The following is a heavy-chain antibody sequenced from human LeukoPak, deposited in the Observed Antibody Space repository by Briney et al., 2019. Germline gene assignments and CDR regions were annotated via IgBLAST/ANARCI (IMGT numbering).Heavy chain of an antibody. V-gene: IGHV1-69*13. D-gene: IGHD5-12*01. CDR1: GGTFTSYA. CDR2: INPIFGTA. Sequence: SVKVSCKASGGTFTSYAISWVRQAPGQGLEWMGGINPIFGTANYAQKFQGRVTITADESTSTAYMELSSLRSEDTAVYYCARNSYSGYDYYYYCGMDVGGQGTTVSVSS. CDR3: ARNSYSGYDYYYYCGMDV. J-gene: IGHJ6*02.